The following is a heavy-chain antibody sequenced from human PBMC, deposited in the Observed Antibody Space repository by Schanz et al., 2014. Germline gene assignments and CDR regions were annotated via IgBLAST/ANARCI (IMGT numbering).Heavy chain of an antibody. CDR2: ISGSGGDT. V-gene: IGHV3-21*01. CDR3: AGAVATIRADSFDI. D-gene: IGHD5-12*01. CDR1: GFTVSSNY. Sequence: EVQLVESGGGLVQPGGSLRLSCAASGFTVSSNYMSWVRQAPGQGLEWVSTISGSGGDTYPADSVKGRFTISRDNAKNSLYLQMNSLRAEDTAVYYCAGAVATIRADSFDIWGQGTMVAVSS. J-gene: IGHJ3*02.